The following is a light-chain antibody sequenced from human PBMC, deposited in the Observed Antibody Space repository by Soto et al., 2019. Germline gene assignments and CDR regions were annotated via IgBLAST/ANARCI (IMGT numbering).Light chain of an antibody. CDR1: QSVSSSY. Sequence: EIVLTQSPATLSLSPGERATLSCGSSQSVSSSYLAWYQQKPGLAPRLLIYDASSRATSIPDRFSGSGSGKDLTRTISRLEPEDFAVYYCQQYGSSPLTVGGGTKVEIK. V-gene: IGKV3D-20*01. J-gene: IGKJ4*01. CDR3: QQYGSSPLT. CDR2: DAS.